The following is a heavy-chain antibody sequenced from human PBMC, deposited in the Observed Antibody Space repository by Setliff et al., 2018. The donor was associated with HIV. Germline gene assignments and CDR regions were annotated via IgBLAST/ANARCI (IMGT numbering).Heavy chain of an antibody. J-gene: IGHJ4*02. CDR2: INLNSGGT. Sequence: ASVKVSCKASGYTFSGYYMHWVRQAPGQGLEWMGWINLNSGGTNYAQKFQGWVTMTRDTSIITAYMQLDRLGSDDTAVYYCARGPRGYDSSYYFDYWGQGALVTVSS. CDR3: ARGPRGYDSSYYFDY. CDR1: GYTFSGYY. V-gene: IGHV1-2*04. D-gene: IGHD3-22*01.